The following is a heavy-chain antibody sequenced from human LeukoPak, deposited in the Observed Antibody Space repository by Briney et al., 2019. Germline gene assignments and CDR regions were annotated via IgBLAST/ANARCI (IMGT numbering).Heavy chain of an antibody. CDR2: SSGSGGST. Sequence: GGTLRLSCAASGFTFSSYGMSWVRKAPGKGLEWVSASSGSGGSTYYADSVKGRFTISRDNSKNTLYLQMNSLRAEDTAVYYCAKDSGIGESIPFDYWGQGTLVTVSS. D-gene: IGHD3-10*01. CDR1: GFTFSSYG. J-gene: IGHJ4*02. V-gene: IGHV3-23*01. CDR3: AKDSGIGESIPFDY.